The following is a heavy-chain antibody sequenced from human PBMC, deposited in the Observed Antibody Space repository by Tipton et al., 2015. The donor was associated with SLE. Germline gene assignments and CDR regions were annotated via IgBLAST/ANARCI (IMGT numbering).Heavy chain of an antibody. J-gene: IGHJ4*02. D-gene: IGHD3-22*01. Sequence: GLVKPSETLSLICTVSGGSINSESYYWNWIQQPAGKGLEWIGRLYASGSTNYNPSLNNRVAMSLDTSKKQFSLKLTSVTAADTAVYYCSITMVVGPFDYWGQGTLVAVSS. V-gene: IGHV4-61*02. CDR2: LYASGST. CDR1: GGSINSESYY. CDR3: SITMVVGPFDY.